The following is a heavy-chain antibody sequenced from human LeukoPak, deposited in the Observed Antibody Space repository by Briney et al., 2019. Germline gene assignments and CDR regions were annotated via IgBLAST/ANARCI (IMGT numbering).Heavy chain of an antibody. CDR1: GDSVSSISVA. V-gene: IGHV6-1*01. Sequence: PSQTLSLTCAISGDSVSSISVAWNWIRQSPSRGLEWLGRTYYRSKWYYECAVSVKSRINIGPDTSKNQFSLQLTSVTPEDTAVYYCSLARSEYHYGMDVWGQGTTVTVSS. CDR3: SLARSEYHYGMDV. CDR2: TYYRSKWYY. J-gene: IGHJ6*02.